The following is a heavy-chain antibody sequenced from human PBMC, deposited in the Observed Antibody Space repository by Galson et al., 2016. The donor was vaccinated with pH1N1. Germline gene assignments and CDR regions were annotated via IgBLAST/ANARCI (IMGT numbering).Heavy chain of an antibody. Sequence: QSGAEVKKPGESLKISCKGSGYIFSTFWIGWVRQMPGKGLEWMSIVYPGDSDTRYNPSFKGQVTISVDKSISTAYLQWSSLKASDSAIYFCARHQSSSDDYFFYNMDVWGQGTTVTVSS. CDR1: GYIFSTFW. CDR2: VYPGDSDT. J-gene: IGHJ6*02. D-gene: IGHD6-6*01. V-gene: IGHV5-51*01. CDR3: ARHQSSSDDYFFYNMDV.